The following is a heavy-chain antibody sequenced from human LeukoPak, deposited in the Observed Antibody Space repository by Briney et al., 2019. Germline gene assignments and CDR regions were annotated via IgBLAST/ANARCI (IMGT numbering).Heavy chain of an antibody. V-gene: IGHV4-61*05. J-gene: IGHJ6*03. Sequence: SETLSLTCTVSGGSIRSSSYYWGWIRQPPGKGLEWIGYIYYSGSTNYNPSLKSRVTISVDTSKNQFSLKLSSVTAADTAVYYCAGGYSYGSTYYYMDVWGKGTTVTISS. CDR3: AGGYSYGSTYYYMDV. CDR2: IYYSGST. D-gene: IGHD5-18*01. CDR1: GGSIRSSSYY.